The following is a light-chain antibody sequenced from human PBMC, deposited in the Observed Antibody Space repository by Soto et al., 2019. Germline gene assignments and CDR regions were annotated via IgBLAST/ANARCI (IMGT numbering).Light chain of an antibody. Sequence: EIVLTQSPATLSLSPGDRATLSCRASQSVRSYLAWYQQKPGQAPRLLIYDASNRATGIPARFSGSGSGTDFTLTIACLEPEDFAVDYCHQRSDWPSTFGGGTKVQIK. CDR3: HQRSDWPST. J-gene: IGKJ4*01. CDR1: QSVRSY. V-gene: IGKV3-11*01. CDR2: DAS.